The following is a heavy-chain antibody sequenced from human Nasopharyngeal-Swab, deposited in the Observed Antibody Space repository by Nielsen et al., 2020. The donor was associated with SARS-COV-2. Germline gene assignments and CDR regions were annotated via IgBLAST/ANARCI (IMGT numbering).Heavy chain of an antibody. D-gene: IGHD4-17*01. CDR3: ARRGYGDYRVDY. J-gene: IGHJ4*02. CDR1: GYSFTSYW. Sequence: GESLKISCQGSGYSFTSYWIGWVRQMPGKGLEWMGIIYPGDSDARYSPSFHGQVTISSDKSINNAYLQWSSLKASDTAMYYCARRGYGDYRVDYWGQGTLVTVSS. V-gene: IGHV5-51*01. CDR2: IYPGDSDA.